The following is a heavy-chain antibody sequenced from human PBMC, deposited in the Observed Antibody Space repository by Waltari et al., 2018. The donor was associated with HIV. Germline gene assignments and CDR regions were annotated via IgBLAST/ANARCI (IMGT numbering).Heavy chain of an antibody. CDR3: ARDPRWTGASDY. CDR1: GFSFCSYS. CDR2: SSNSSLYI. J-gene: IGHJ4*02. V-gene: IGHV3-21*01. Sequence: EVQLVESGGGLVKPGGSLSLSCAAAGFSFCSYSMNWIRQNPGTGLGWVSSSSNSSLYIYYADAVKGRVTISRDNAKNSLYHQMNSLRVEDTAVYFCARDPRWTGASDYGGQGTLVTVSS. D-gene: IGHD7-27*01.